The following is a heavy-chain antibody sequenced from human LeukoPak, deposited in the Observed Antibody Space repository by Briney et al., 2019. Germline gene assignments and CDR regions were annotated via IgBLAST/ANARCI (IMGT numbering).Heavy chain of an antibody. Sequence: SETLSLTCTVSGGSISSSSYYWGWIRQPPGKGLEWIGSIYYSGSTDYNPSRKSRVTISVDTSKNQFSLKLSSVTAADTAVYYCARHYYDSSGYFLYYFDYWGQGTLVTVSS. D-gene: IGHD3-22*01. CDR2: IYYSGST. J-gene: IGHJ4*02. CDR1: GGSISSSSYY. V-gene: IGHV4-39*01. CDR3: ARHYYDSSGYFLYYFDY.